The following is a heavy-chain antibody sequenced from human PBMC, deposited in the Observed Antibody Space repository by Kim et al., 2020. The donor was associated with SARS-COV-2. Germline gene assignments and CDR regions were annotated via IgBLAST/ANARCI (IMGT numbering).Heavy chain of an antibody. V-gene: IGHV4-4*02. Sequence: SETLSLTCAVSGGSISSSNWWSWVRQPPGKGLEWIGEIYHSGSTNYNPSLKSRVTISVDKSKNQFSLKLSSVTAADTAVYYCARVLVRQWLRYYYGMDVWGQGTTVTVSS. D-gene: IGHD6-19*01. J-gene: IGHJ6*02. CDR3: ARVLVRQWLRYYYGMDV. CDR2: IYHSGST. CDR1: GGSISSSNW.